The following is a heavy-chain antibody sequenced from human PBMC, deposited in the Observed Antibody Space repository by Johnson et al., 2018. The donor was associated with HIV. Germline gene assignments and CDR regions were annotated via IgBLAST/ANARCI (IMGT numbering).Heavy chain of an antibody. V-gene: IGHV3-66*02. D-gene: IGHD6-6*01. CDR1: GFTVSSNY. CDR3: AAPRWLRSSSKTSEGEGGAFDI. Sequence: VQLVESGGGLVQPWGSLRLSCAASGFTVSSNYMSWVRQAPGKGLEWVSVIYSGGSTYYADSVKGRFTISRANSQHTLYLQMTSRRAEDTAVYYCAAPRWLRSSSKTSEGEGGAFDIWGQGTMVTVSS. J-gene: IGHJ3*02. CDR2: IYSGGST.